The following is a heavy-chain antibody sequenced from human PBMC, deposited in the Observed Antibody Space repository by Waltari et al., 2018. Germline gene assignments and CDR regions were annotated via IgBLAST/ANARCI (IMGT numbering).Heavy chain of an antibody. CDR2: IIPIFGTA. Sequence: QVQLVQSGAEVKKPGSSVKVSCKASGGTFTSYAIAWVRKAPGQGLEWMGGIIPIFGTANYAQKFQGRVTITADESTSTAYMELSSLRSEDTAVYYCARGRYSNYVGSFDYWGQGTLVTVSS. CDR1: GGTFTSYA. CDR3: ARGRYSNYVGSFDY. D-gene: IGHD4-4*01. J-gene: IGHJ4*02. V-gene: IGHV1-69*01.